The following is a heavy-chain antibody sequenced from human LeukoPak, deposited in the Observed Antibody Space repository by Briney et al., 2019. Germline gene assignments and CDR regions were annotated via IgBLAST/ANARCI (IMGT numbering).Heavy chain of an antibody. Sequence: ASVKVSCKASGFTFTSSAVQWVRQARGQRLEWIGWIVVGSGNTNYAQKFQERVTITRDMSTSTAYMELSSLRSEDTAVYYCAAERQDFWSGYYTGWGQGTLVTVPS. D-gene: IGHD3-3*01. CDR2: IVVGSGNT. CDR1: GFTFTSSA. CDR3: AAERQDFWSGYYTG. J-gene: IGHJ4*02. V-gene: IGHV1-58*01.